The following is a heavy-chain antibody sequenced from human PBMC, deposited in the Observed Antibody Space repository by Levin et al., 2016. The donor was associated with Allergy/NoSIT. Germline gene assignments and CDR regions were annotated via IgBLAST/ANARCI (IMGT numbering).Heavy chain of an antibody. D-gene: IGHD1-26*01. Sequence: GESLKISCAASRFTFSDYSLNWVRQAPGKGLEWISFISSGTTEYADSVKGRFTISKDNVQSSVYLQMNSLRVEDTAVYYCARDRGGSYSPIDYWGQGTLVTVSS. CDR2: ISSGTT. CDR3: ARDRGGSYSPIDY. J-gene: IGHJ4*02. CDR1: RFTFSDYS. V-gene: IGHV3-48*01.